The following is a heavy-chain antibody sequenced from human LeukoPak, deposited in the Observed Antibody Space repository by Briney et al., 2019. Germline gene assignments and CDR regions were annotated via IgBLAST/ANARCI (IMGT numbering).Heavy chain of an antibody. CDR1: GGTFSSYA. CDR2: IIPIFGTA. Sequence: SVRVSCKASGGTFSSYAISWVRQAPGQGLEWMGGIIPIFGTANYAQKFQGRVTITADESTSTAYMELSSLRSEDTAVYYCARGRPYCSSTSCYISDYYYYMDVWGKGTTVTVSS. J-gene: IGHJ6*03. V-gene: IGHV1-69*13. CDR3: ARGRPYCSSTSCYISDYYYYMDV. D-gene: IGHD2-2*02.